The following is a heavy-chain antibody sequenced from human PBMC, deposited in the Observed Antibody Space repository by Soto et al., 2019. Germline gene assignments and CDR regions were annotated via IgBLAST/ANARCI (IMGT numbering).Heavy chain of an antibody. J-gene: IGHJ3*02. V-gene: IGHV3-33*08. CDR1: GFTFSSYS. CDR3: ARDRGYGGTDAFDI. CDR2: IWYDGSNK. Sequence: GGSLRLSCAASGFTFSSYSMNWVRQAPGKGLEWVAVIWYDGSNKYYADSVKGRFTISRDNSKNTLYLQMNSLRAEDTAVYYCARDRGYGGTDAFDIWGQGTMVTVSS. D-gene: IGHD3-10*01.